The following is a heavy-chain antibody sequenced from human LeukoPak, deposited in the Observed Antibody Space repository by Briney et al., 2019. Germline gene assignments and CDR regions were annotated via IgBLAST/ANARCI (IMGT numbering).Heavy chain of an antibody. CDR3: ARAKGVVAAAGTTYNY. V-gene: IGHV1-2*06. J-gene: IGHJ4*02. CDR1: GYTFTGYY. Sequence: ASVKVSCKASGYTFTGYYMHWVRQAPGQGLEWMGRINPNSGGTNYAQKFQGRVTTTRDTSISTAYMELSRLRSDDTAVYYCARAKGVVAAAGTTYNYWGQGTLVTVSS. D-gene: IGHD6-13*01. CDR2: INPNSGGT.